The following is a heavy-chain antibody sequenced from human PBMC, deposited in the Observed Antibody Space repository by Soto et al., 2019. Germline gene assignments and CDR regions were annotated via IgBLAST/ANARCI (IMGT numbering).Heavy chain of an antibody. D-gene: IGHD6-6*01. J-gene: IGHJ6*02. CDR2: IYYSGNT. CDR3: ARPSLYGMAV. V-gene: IGHV4-30-4*01. CDR1: VGSISSGYYY. Sequence: SETLSLTCSVSVGSISSGYYYWSWIRQPPGKGLEWIGNIYYSGNTYYNPSLKSRLIISIDTSKNQSSLKVGSVTAADTAVYYCARPSLYGMAVWGQGTTVTASS.